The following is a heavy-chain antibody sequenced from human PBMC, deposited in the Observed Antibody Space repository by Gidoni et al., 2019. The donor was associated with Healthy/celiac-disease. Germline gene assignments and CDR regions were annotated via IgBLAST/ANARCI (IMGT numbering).Heavy chain of an antibody. V-gene: IGHV3-9*01. CDR1: GFTLADYA. Sequence: EVQLVESGGGLVQPGRSLRLSCAASGFTLADYAMHWVRQAPGKGLEWVSCISVNSGSIGYADSVKGRFTISRDNAKNSLYLQMNSLRAEDTALYYCAKDSDHYYDSSGYFDYWGQGTLVTVSS. J-gene: IGHJ4*02. CDR2: ISVNSGSI. D-gene: IGHD3-22*01. CDR3: AKDSDHYYDSSGYFDY.